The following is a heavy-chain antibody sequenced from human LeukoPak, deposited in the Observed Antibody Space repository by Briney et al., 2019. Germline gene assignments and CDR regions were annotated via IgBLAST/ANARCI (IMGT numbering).Heavy chain of an antibody. V-gene: IGHV3-74*01. CDR1: GFTFSSYW. CDR3: ARGNYYGMDV. J-gene: IGHJ6*02. CDR2: INSDGTTT. Sequence: GGSLRLSCAASGFTFSSYWMHWVRQAPGKGLLWVSRINSDGTTTYYADSVKGRFTISRDNAKNTLYPQVNSLRAEDTAVYYCARGNYYGMDVWGQGTTVTVSS.